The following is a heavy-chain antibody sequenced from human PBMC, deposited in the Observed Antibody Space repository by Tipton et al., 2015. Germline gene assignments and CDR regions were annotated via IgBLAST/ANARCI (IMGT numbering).Heavy chain of an antibody. J-gene: IGHJ4*02. CDR1: GGSISNNY. CDR3: ARGLLLWFGMSDY. Sequence: TLSLTCTVSGGSISNNYWGWIRQPPGKGLEYIGYIFYSGDTNYNPSLKSRVTISLDTSKNQFSLKLNSVTAADTAVYYCARGLLLWFGMSDYWGRGTLVTVSS. V-gene: IGHV4-59*08. CDR2: IFYSGDT. D-gene: IGHD3-10*01.